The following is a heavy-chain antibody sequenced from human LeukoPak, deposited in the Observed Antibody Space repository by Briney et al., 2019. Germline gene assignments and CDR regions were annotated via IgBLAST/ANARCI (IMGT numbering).Heavy chain of an antibody. J-gene: IGHJ4*02. D-gene: IGHD6-13*01. CDR1: GFTFDDYG. CDR2: ISTSGSTI. CDR3: ARRRLSSSWYPDYFDY. Sequence: GGSLRLSCAASGFTFDDYGMSWVRQAPGKGLEWVSYISTSGSTIYYADSVKGRFTISRDNAKNSLYLQMNSLRAEDTAVYYCARRRLSSSWYPDYFDYWGQGTLVTVSS. V-gene: IGHV3-11*04.